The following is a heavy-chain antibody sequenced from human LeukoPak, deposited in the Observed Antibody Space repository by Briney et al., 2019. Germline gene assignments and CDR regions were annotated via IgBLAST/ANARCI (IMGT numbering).Heavy chain of an antibody. J-gene: IGHJ4*02. Sequence: TLSFTCAVHGGSFTGYYWSRIRQPPGKGLEWIGEISHSGSTNYSPSLKIRVTMSVDTSKNQFSLKLSSVTAADTAVYFCASGRGIFGVVHFDYWGQGTLVTVSS. D-gene: IGHD3-3*01. V-gene: IGHV4-34*01. CDR2: ISHSGST. CDR3: ASGRGIFGVVHFDY. CDR1: GGSFTGYY.